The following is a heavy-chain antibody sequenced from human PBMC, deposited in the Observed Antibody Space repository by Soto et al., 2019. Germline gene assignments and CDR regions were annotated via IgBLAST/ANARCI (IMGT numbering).Heavy chain of an antibody. CDR2: INPSGGST. V-gene: IGHV1-46*01. J-gene: IGHJ4*02. Sequence: ASVKVSCKASGYTFTSYYMHWVRQAPGQGLEWMGIINPSGGSTSYAQKFQGRVTMTRDTSTSTVYMELSSLRSEDTAVYYCARGPNRIAARLGFDYWGQGTLVTVSS. CDR3: ARGPNRIAARLGFDY. D-gene: IGHD6-6*01. CDR1: GYTFTSYY.